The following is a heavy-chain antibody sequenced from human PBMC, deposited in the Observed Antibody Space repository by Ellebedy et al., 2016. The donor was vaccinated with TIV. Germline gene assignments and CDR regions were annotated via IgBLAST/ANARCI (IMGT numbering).Heavy chain of an antibody. CDR1: GASISSDY. V-gene: IGHV4-59*01. J-gene: IGHJ3*01. Sequence: MPSETLSLTCSVSGASISSDYWGRIRQSPGKGLEWIGYMYYSASTNYNPSLKRRLTISGDTSKNQFSLKLNSVTAADTAVYYCARAVGDSFAGNAFDLWGQGTSVTVSS. D-gene: IGHD2-21*01. CDR3: ARAVGDSFAGNAFDL. CDR2: MYYSAST.